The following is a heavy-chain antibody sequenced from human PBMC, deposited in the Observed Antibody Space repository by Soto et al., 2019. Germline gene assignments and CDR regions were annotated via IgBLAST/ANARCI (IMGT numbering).Heavy chain of an antibody. CDR1: GGSISGYY. Sequence: SETLSLTCSVSGGSISGYYWTWIRQPAGKGLEYIGRIHSGGSTNFSPSLESRVAMSIDTSQNEFSPKLTSMTAADTAVYYCARVQHSGGSYRWFDPWGQGTLVTVSS. CDR3: ARVQHSGGSYRWFDP. J-gene: IGHJ5*02. CDR2: IHSGGST. V-gene: IGHV4-4*07. D-gene: IGHD2-15*01.